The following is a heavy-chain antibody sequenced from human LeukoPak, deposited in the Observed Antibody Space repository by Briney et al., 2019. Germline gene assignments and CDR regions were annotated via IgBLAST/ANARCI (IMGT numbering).Heavy chain of an antibody. V-gene: IGHV1-69*13. CDR3: ARAYGSGSYSDYYYYMDV. CDR1: GGTFSSYA. CDR2: IIPIFGTA. Sequence: ASVKVSCKASGGTFSSYAISWVRQAPGQGLEWMGGIIPIFGTANYAQKFQGRVTITADESTSTAYMELRSLRSEDTAVYYCARAYGSGSYSDYYYYMDVWGKGTTVTVSS. D-gene: IGHD3-10*01. J-gene: IGHJ6*03.